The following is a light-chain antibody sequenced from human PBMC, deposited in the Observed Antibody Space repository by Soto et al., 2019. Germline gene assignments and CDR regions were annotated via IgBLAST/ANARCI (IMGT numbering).Light chain of an antibody. J-gene: IGKJ4*01. CDR2: DAS. V-gene: IGKV3-11*01. Sequence: EIVLTQSPATLSLSPGNRATLSCRASQSVSGDLAWYQQKPGQAPRLLIYDASNRAPGIPARFSGSGSGTDFTLTITSLEPEDFAVYYCQQRSNWPATFGGGTKVEI. CDR3: QQRSNWPAT. CDR1: QSVSGD.